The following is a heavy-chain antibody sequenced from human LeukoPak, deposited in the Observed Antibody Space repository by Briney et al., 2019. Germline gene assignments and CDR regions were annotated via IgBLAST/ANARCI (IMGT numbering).Heavy chain of an antibody. Sequence: PGGSLRLSCAASGFTFSSYAMSWVRQAPGKGLECVSAISGSGGSTYYADSVKGRFTISRDNSKNTLYLQMNSLRAEDTAVYYCAKDRYNGDYVNYFDYWGQGTLVTVSS. CDR2: ISGSGGST. CDR1: GFTFSSYA. D-gene: IGHD4-17*01. V-gene: IGHV3-23*01. J-gene: IGHJ4*02. CDR3: AKDRYNGDYVNYFDY.